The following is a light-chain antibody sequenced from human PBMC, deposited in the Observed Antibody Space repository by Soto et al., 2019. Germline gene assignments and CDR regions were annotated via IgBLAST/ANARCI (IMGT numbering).Light chain of an antibody. J-gene: IGKJ5*01. Sequence: EIVLTQSPATLSLSPGERATLSCRASQSVSSYLAWYQQRPSQAPRLLIYGASNRATGIPARFSGSGSGTDFTLTISSLEAEDFAVYYCQQRTDWPMTFVQGTRLEIK. V-gene: IGKV3-11*01. CDR2: GAS. CDR3: QQRTDWPMT. CDR1: QSVSSY.